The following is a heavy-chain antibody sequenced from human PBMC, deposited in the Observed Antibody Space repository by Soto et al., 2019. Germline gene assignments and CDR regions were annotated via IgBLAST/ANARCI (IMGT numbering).Heavy chain of an antibody. V-gene: IGHV3-21*01. CDR2: ISSSSSYI. CDR3: ARDRDYCSSTSCYRAP. CDR1: GFTFSSYS. D-gene: IGHD2-2*01. J-gene: IGHJ5*02. Sequence: EVQLVESGGGLVKPGGSLRLSCAASGFTFSSYSMNWVRQAPGKGLEWVSSISSSSSYIYYADSVKGRFTISRDNAKNSLYLQMNSLRAEDTAVYYCARDRDYCSSTSCYRAPWGQGTLVTVSS.